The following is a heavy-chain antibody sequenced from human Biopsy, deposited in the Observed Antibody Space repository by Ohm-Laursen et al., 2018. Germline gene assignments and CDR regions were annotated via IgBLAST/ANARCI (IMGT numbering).Heavy chain of an antibody. J-gene: IGHJ4*02. V-gene: IGHV4-59*01. CDR3: ARVGVGAPSIDYFDS. Sequence: SETLSLTCTVSGGSIYNFFWSWIRQPPGKGLEWIGYIYYSGSTNYNPSLKSRVTISVDRSKNHFSLELSSVTAADTAVYYCARVGVGAPSIDYFDSWGQGALVTVSS. CDR2: IYYSGST. CDR1: GGSIYNFF. D-gene: IGHD1-26*01.